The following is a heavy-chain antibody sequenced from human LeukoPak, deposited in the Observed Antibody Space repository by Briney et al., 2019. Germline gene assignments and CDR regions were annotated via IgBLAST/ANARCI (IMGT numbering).Heavy chain of an antibody. CDR2: INPSGGST. CDR3: ARDSPYCSSTSCSYGWGY. CDR1: GGTFTSYY. D-gene: IGHD2-2*01. V-gene: IGHV1-46*01. J-gene: IGHJ4*02. Sequence: VASVTVSCKASGGTFTSYYMHWVRQAPGQGLEWMGIINPSGGSTSYAQKFQGRVTMTTDTSTSTAYMELRSLRSDDTAVYYCARDSPYCSSTSCSYGWGYWGQGTLVTVSS.